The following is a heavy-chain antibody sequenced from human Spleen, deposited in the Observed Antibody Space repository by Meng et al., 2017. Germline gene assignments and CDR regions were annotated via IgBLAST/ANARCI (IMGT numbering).Heavy chain of an antibody. V-gene: IGHV3-21*01. J-gene: IGHJ6*02. D-gene: IGHD5-12*01. CDR3: ARDWRSDYELYYYYGMDV. CDR2: ISSSSSSYK. CDR1: GFTFSSYA. Sequence: GESLKISCAASGFTFSSYAMNWVRQAPGKGLEWVSVISSSSSSYKHYADSVKGRFTISRDNAKNSLYLQMNSLRVEDTAVYYCARDWRSDYELYYYYGMDVWGQGTTVTVSS.